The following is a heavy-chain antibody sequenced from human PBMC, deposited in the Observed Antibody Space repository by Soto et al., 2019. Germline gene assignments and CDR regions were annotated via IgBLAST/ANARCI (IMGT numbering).Heavy chain of an antibody. Sequence: SETLSLTCTVSGGSISSGDYYWSWIRQPPGKGLEWIVYIYYSGSTYYNPSLKSRVTISVDTSKNQFSLKLRSVTAADTALYYCARRRPEGAGLAPWGQGTLVTVSS. V-gene: IGHV4-30-4*01. CDR3: ARRRPEGAGLAP. CDR1: GGSISSGDYY. J-gene: IGHJ5*02. D-gene: IGHD6-6*01. CDR2: IYYSGST.